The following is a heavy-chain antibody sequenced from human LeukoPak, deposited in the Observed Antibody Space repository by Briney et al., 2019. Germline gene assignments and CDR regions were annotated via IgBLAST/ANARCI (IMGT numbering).Heavy chain of an antibody. CDR2: INPSGGST. J-gene: IGHJ6*03. CDR3: ARGPSITMIRGGQWYYYMDV. D-gene: IGHD3-10*01. V-gene: IGHV1-46*01. Sequence: ASVKVSCKASGYTFTRYYMYWVQQAPGQGLEWMGIINPSGGSTNYAQKFQGRVTMTRDTSTDTVYMELSSLRSEDTAVYYCARGPSITMIRGGQWYYYMDVWGKGTTVTISS. CDR1: GYTFTRYY.